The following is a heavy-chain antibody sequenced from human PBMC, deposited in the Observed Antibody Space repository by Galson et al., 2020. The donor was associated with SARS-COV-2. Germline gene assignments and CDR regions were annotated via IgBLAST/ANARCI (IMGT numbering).Heavy chain of an antibody. J-gene: IGHJ4*02. Sequence: SETLSLTCAISGDNVSSDRAAWNWIRQSPSRGLEWLGRTYYRSKWNNDYAASMKGRLIINPDTSENQFSLQLDSVTPEDTAVYYCARGPSDWTFFDYWGQGTLVTVSS. CDR2: TYYRSKWNN. CDR3: ARGPSDWTFFDY. D-gene: IGHD1-1*01. V-gene: IGHV6-1*01. CDR1: GDNVSSDRAA.